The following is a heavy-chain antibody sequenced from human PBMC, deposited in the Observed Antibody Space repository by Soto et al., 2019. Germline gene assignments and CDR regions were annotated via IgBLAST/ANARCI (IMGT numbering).Heavy chain of an antibody. CDR2: IYQSGIT. J-gene: IGHJ4*02. CDR1: GGSISSGGYA. D-gene: IGHD2-21*02. Sequence: SETLSLTCAVSGGSISSGGYAWAWILQPPGKGLELVLYIYQSGITYYNPSLKSRVTIAADRSKNQFSLNLASVTAADTAVYYCARSYSGGDAYFDYWGQGTVVTVS. V-gene: IGHV4-30-2*01. CDR3: ARSYSGGDAYFDY.